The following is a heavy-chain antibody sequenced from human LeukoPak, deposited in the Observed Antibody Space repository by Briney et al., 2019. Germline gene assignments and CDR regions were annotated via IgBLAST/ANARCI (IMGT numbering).Heavy chain of an antibody. J-gene: IGHJ4*02. CDR1: GGTFSSYA. CDR3: ASNYGDYAKYYFDY. V-gene: IGHV1-69*04. Sequence: SVKVSCKASGGTFSSYAISWVRQAPGQGLEWMGRIIPILGIANYAQKFQGRVTITADKSTSTAYMELSSLRSEDTAVYYCASNYGDYAKYYFDYWGQATLVTDSS. CDR2: IIPILGIA. D-gene: IGHD4-17*01.